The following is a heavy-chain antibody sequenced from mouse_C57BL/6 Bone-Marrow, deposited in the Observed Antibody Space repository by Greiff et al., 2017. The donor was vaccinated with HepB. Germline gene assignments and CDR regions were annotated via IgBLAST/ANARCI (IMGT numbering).Heavy chain of an antibody. CDR1: GYSITSGYY. D-gene: IGHD1-1*01. CDR2: ISYDGSN. J-gene: IGHJ3*01. Sequence: DVKLQESGPGLVKPSQSLSLTCSVTGYSITSGYYWNWIRQFPGNKLEWMGYISYDGSNNYNPSLKNRISITRDTSKNQFFLKLNSVTTEDTATYYCARDKIYYGSSYPAWFAYWGQGTLVTVSA. CDR3: ARDKIYYGSSYPAWFAY. V-gene: IGHV3-6*01.